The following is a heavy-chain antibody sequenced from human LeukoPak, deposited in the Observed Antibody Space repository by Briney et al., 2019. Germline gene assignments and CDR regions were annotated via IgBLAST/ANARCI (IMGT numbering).Heavy chain of an antibody. CDR3: ARVVVGRYFDY. CDR2: INSDGSST. V-gene: IGHV3-74*01. D-gene: IGHD1-26*01. Sequence: GGSLRLSCAASGFTFSSYWMHWVRQAPGKGLVWVSRINSDGSSTSYADSVKGRFTITRDNAKNTLYLQMNSLRAEDTAVYYCARVVVGRYFDYWGQGTLVTVSS. CDR1: GFTFSSYW. J-gene: IGHJ4*02.